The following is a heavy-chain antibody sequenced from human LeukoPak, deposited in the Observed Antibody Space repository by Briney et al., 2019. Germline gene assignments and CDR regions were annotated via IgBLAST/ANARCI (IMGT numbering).Heavy chain of an antibody. D-gene: IGHD1-26*01. V-gene: IGHV4-59*01. CDR1: GGSISSYY. CDR3: ARYIVSYPHNAFDI. J-gene: IGHJ3*02. CDR2: IYYSGST. Sequence: SETLSLTCTVSGGSISSYYWSWIRQPPGKGLEWIGYIYYSGSTSYNPSLKSRVTISVDTSKKQFSLKLSSVTAADTAFYYCARYIVSYPHNAFDIWGQGTVVTVSS.